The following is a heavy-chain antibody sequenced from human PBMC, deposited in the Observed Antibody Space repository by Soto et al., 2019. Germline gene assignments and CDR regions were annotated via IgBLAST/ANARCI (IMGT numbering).Heavy chain of an antibody. Sequence: SETLSLTCTVSGGSISSGGYYWSWIRQQPGKGLEWVGYIYYSGTTSYNPSLKSRVTISLETSKSQFSLKLSSVTAADTAVYYCARLGAYRQSLDPRGPGTLVTVSS. CDR3: ARLGAYRQSLDP. CDR1: GGSISSGGYY. J-gene: IGHJ5*02. CDR2: IYYSGTT. V-gene: IGHV4-61*08.